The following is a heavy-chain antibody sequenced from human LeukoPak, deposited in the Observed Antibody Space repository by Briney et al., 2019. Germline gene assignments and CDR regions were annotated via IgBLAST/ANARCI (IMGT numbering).Heavy chain of an antibody. CDR3: AKRDSAGLYYFVN. V-gene: IGHV3-23*01. CDR2: IGRSVGAT. Sequence: PGGSLRLSCAASGFTFSSYAMSWVRQAPGKGLGWVSSIGRSVGATYYADSVKGRCTISRDNSKNTLYLQMNSLRAEDTAVYYCAKRDSAGLYYFVNWGQGTLVTVSS. CDR1: GFTFSSYA. D-gene: IGHD5-18*01. J-gene: IGHJ4*02.